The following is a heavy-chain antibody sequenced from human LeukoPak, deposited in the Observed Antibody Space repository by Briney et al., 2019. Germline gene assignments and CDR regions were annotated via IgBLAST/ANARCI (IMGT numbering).Heavy chain of an antibody. V-gene: IGHV1-18*01. J-gene: IGHJ4*02. CDR3: ASRWLVRGGTFDY. D-gene: IGHD6-19*01. Sequence: ASVKVSCKASGGTFSSYAISWVRQAPGQGLEWMGWISAYNGNTNYAQKLQGRVTMTTDTSTSTAYMELRSLRSDDTAVYYCASRWLVRGGTFDYWGQGTLVTVSS. CDR2: ISAYNGNT. CDR1: GGTFSSYA.